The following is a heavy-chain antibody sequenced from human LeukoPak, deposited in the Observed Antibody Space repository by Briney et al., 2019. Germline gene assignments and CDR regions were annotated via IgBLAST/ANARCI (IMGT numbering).Heavy chain of an antibody. CDR3: ARVQTGYNGDWCFDL. Sequence: PGGSLRLSCAASGFTFSVYDIHWVRQGTERGLEWVSGLGTTGDTYYSGSVKGRFTIPRENAKNSLSLQMNSLRAGDTAVYYCARVQTGYNGDWCFDLWGCGTLVTVSS. V-gene: IGHV3-13*01. CDR1: GFTFSVYD. CDR2: LGTTGDT. J-gene: IGHJ2*01. D-gene: IGHD5-24*01.